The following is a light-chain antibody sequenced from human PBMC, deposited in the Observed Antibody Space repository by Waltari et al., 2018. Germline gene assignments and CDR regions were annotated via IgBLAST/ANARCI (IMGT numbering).Light chain of an antibody. Sequence: YVLTQPTSVSVAPGQTATISCGGDRIGGPSVHWDQQKPGQAPVLVVYDDTVRPSGFPDRFSGSKSVNTATLVLSRVEAGDEADYYCQVWDRGTEHIVFGGGTSLTVL. CDR3: QVWDRGTEHIV. V-gene: IGLV3-21*02. CDR1: RIGGPS. J-gene: IGLJ2*01. CDR2: DDT.